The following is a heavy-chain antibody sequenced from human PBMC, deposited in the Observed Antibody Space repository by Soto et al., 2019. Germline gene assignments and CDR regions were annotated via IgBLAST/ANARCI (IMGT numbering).Heavy chain of an antibody. CDR3: ASDPHDSSRYSGTYCGWFDP. V-gene: IGHV1-18*01. J-gene: IGHJ5*02. CDR2: ISANNGNT. CDR1: GYTFTSYG. D-gene: IGHD1-26*01. Sequence: QVQLVQSGAEVKKPGASVKVSCKASGYTFTSYGITWVRQAPGQGLEWMGWISANNGNTDYAQKFQGRVTMTTDTSTSAAYMELRSLRSDDTAGYYCASDPHDSSRYSGTYCGWFDPWGQGTLVTVSS.